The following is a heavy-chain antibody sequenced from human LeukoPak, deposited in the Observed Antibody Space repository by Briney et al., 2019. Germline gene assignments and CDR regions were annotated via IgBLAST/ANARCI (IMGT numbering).Heavy chain of an antibody. Sequence: GGSLRLSCAASGFTFSSYSMNWVRQAPGKGLEWVSYISSSGSTIYYADSVKGRFTISRDNAKNSLYLQMNSLRAEDTAVYYCARDRWGYFDYWGQGTLVTVSS. CDR2: ISSSGSTI. CDR3: ARDRWGYFDY. CDR1: GFTFSSYS. V-gene: IGHV3-48*04. J-gene: IGHJ4*02. D-gene: IGHD3-16*01.